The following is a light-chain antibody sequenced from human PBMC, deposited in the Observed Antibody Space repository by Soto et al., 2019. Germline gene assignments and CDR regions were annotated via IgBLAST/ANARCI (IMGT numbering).Light chain of an antibody. V-gene: IGLV1-44*01. Sequence: QSVLSQPPSASGTPGQTVIISCSGSRSDIGSNFVNWYQHLPGTAPKLLIYNSNQRPSGVPDRFSGSKSGTSASLAISGLQSEDEADYYCAAWDDSLTGPVFGPGTKVTVL. J-gene: IGLJ1*01. CDR3: AAWDDSLTGPV. CDR1: RSDIGSNF. CDR2: NSN.